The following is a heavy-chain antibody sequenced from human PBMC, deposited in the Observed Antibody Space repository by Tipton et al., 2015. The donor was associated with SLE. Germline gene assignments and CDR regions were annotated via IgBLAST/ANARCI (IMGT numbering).Heavy chain of an antibody. D-gene: IGHD6-19*01. V-gene: IGHV4-59*01. CDR1: GGFIGPYY. Sequence: TLSLTCTVSGGFIGPYYWHWIRQSPGKALEWIGYIYFDGNSNGRGNYNPSLQSRVTMSVDPSKMQFSLNLNSVTAADTALYFCARGVAERLGLDFWGQGSLVTVSS. CDR2: IYFDGNS. J-gene: IGHJ4*02. CDR3: ARGVAERLGLDF.